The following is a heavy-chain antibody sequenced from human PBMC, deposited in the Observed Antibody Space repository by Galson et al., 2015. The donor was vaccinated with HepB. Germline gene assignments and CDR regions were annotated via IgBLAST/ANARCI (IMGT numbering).Heavy chain of an antibody. J-gene: IGHJ4*02. Sequence: SVKVSCKASGGTFSSYAISWVRQAPGQGLEWMGGIIPIFGTANYAQKFQGRVTVTADESTSTAYMELSSLRSEDTAVYYCARSTYSSSYYFDYWGQGTLVTVSS. V-gene: IGHV1-69*13. CDR2: IIPIFGTA. CDR3: ARSTYSSSYYFDY. D-gene: IGHD6-6*01. CDR1: GGTFSSYA.